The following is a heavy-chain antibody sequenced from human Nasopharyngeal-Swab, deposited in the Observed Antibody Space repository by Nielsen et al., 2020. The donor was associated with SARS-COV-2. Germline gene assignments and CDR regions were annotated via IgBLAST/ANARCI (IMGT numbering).Heavy chain of an antibody. D-gene: IGHD6-19*01. V-gene: IGHV6-1*01. CDR1: GDYVASVSAA. CDR2: ADYRAKGKH. CDR3: ARCSVAVAGPVYHCFDP. J-gene: IGHJ5*02. Sequence: SKTLTLTCAISGDYVASVSAAWTWIRQSASRGLEGRGRADYRAKGKHDYAVSVKGRITIGSDTSKNEFSLQLNSVTPEDTAVYYCARCSVAVAGPVYHCFDPWGQETQVTVSS.